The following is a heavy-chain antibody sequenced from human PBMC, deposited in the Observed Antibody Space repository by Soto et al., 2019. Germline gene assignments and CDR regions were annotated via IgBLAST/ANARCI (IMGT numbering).Heavy chain of an antibody. J-gene: IGHJ6*02. CDR1: GYSFTSYW. D-gene: IGHD3-16*01. CDR3: AREAGGGVTNSYYYSGMDV. CDR2: IDPSDSYT. V-gene: IGHV5-10-1*01. Sequence: PGESLKVSCKGSGYSFTSYWISWVRQMPGKGLEWMGRIDPSDSYTNYSPSFQGHVTISADKSISTAYLQWSSLKASDTAMYYCAREAGGGVTNSYYYSGMDVWGQGTTVTVSS.